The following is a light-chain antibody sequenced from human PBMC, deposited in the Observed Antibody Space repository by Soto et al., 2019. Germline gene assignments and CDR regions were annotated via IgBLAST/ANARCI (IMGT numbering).Light chain of an antibody. CDR3: QQYNSYSWT. Sequence: DIQMTQSPSTLSASVGNRVTITCRASQSISGWLAWYQQKPGKAPKLLIYKASSLESGVPSTFSGSGSGTEFTLTISSLQPDDFATSYCQQYNSYSWTFGQGTKVEI. CDR1: QSISGW. CDR2: KAS. J-gene: IGKJ1*01. V-gene: IGKV1-5*03.